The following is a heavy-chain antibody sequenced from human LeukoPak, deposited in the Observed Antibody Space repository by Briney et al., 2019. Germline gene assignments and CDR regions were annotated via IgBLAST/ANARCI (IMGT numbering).Heavy chain of an antibody. CDR3: ANDIERSCSSTSCYRGYGMDV. Sequence: PGESLRLSCAASGFTFDDYAMHWVRQAPGKGLEWVSGISWNSGSIGYADSVNGRFTISRDKAKNSLYLQMNSLRAEDPALYYCANDIERSCSSTSCYRGYGMDVWGQGTTVTVSS. V-gene: IGHV3-9*01. CDR2: ISWNSGSI. CDR1: GFTFDDYA. J-gene: IGHJ6*02. D-gene: IGHD2-2*01.